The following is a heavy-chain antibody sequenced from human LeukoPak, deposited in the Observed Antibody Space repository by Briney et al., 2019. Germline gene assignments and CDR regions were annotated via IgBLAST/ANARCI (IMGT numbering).Heavy chain of an antibody. D-gene: IGHD3-9*01. J-gene: IGHJ4*02. Sequence: SETLSLTCAVSGGSFSGYYWSWIRQPPGKGLEWIGEINHSGSTNYNPSLKSRVTISVDTSKNQFSLKLSSVTAADTAVYYCARVGLNYDILTGYYDYFDYWGQGTLVTVSS. CDR3: ARVGLNYDILTGYYDYFDY. V-gene: IGHV4-34*01. CDR2: INHSGST. CDR1: GGSFSGYY.